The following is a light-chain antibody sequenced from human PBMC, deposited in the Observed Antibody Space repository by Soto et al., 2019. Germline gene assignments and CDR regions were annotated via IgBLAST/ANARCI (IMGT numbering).Light chain of an antibody. V-gene: IGLV6-57*04. Sequence: NFMLTQPHSVSESPGKTVTISCTRSSGSIADHYVQWYQQRPGSAPTTVIYEHNQRPSGVPDRFSGSTDGSSNSASLTISGLQTEDEADYYCQSYDTTTPVVFGGGTKVTVL. CDR1: SGSIADHY. J-gene: IGLJ2*01. CDR2: EHN. CDR3: QSYDTTTPVV.